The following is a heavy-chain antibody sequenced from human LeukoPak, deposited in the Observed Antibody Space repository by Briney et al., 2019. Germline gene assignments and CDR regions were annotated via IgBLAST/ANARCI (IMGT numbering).Heavy chain of an antibody. J-gene: IGHJ4*02. CDR3: ARGAVITSFDY. V-gene: IGHV4-59*01. D-gene: IGHD3-22*01. CDR1: GGSISRYY. CDR2: IYYSGST. Sequence: TLSLTDTVAGGSISRYYWSRIRQPPGKGLEWIGYIYYSGSTNYNPSLKSRVTISVDTSKNQFSLKLSSVTAADTAVYYCARGAVITSFDYWGQGTLVTVSS.